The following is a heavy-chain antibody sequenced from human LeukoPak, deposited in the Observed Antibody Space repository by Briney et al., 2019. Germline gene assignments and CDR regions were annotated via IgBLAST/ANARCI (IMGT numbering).Heavy chain of an antibody. V-gene: IGHV3-48*03. Sequence: GGSLRLSCAASGFAFSSYEMNWVRQAPGKGLEWVSYISSSGSTIYYADSVKGRFTISRDNAKNSLYLQMNSLRAEDTAVYYCARQARSIAAAGTGWFDPWGQGTLVTVSS. CDR3: ARQARSIAAAGTGWFDP. CDR2: ISSSGSTI. CDR1: GFAFSSYE. J-gene: IGHJ5*02. D-gene: IGHD6-13*01.